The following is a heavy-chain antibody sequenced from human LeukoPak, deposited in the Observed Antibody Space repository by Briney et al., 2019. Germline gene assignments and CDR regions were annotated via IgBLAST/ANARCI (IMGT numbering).Heavy chain of an antibody. CDR1: GGSFNVYY. V-gene: IGHV4-34*01. CDR2: INHGGST. J-gene: IGHJ4*02. CDR3: ARSFLGGWYYFDY. D-gene: IGHD6-19*01. Sequence: NPSETLSLTCAVYGGSFNVYYWSWIRQPPGKGLEWIGEINHGGSTDYNPSLRSRVTISVDTSKNQFSLRLSSVTAADTAVYYCARSFLGGWYYFDYWGQGTLVTVSS.